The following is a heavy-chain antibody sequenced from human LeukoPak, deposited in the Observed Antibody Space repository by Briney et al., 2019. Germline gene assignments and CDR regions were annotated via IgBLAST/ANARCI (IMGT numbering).Heavy chain of an antibody. Sequence: GGSLRLSCAASGFTFSSYWMHWVRQAPGKGLVWVSRINSDASTTSYADSVKGRFTISRDNAKNTLHLQMNSLRAEDTAVYYCTRVAGSGSVDWGQGTLVSVSS. D-gene: IGHD1-26*01. CDR3: TRVAGSGSVD. CDR2: INSDASTT. J-gene: IGHJ4*02. CDR1: GFTFSSYW. V-gene: IGHV3-74*01.